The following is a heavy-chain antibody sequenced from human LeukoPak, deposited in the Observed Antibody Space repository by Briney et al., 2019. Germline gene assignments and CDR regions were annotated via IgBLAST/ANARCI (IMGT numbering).Heavy chain of an antibody. CDR1: GYSITSSSW. V-gene: IGHV4-28*01. D-gene: IGHD3-10*01. CDR3: ARKENVYYYFDY. Sequence: SETLSLTCAVSGYSITSSSWWGWIRQPPGRGREWIGYIYHSGTTYYNPSLQSRVTMSVDTSKNQFSLKLSSVTAVDTAVYYCARKENVYYYFDYWGQGTLVTVSS. CDR2: IYHSGTT. J-gene: IGHJ4*02.